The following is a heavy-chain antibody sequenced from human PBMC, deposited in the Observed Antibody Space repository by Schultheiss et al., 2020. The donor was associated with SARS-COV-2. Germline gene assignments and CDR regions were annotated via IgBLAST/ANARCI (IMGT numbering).Heavy chain of an antibody. J-gene: IGHJ4*02. CDR1: GFTFSSYG. CDR3: AKDWENHLAETSYGTFDY. CDR2: IRYDGSNK. V-gene: IGHV3-30*02. D-gene: IGHD5-18*01. Sequence: GGSLRLSCAASGFTFSSYGMHWVRQAPGKGLEWVAFIRYDGSNKYYADSVKGRFTISRDNSKNTLYLQMNSLRAEDTAVYYCAKDWENHLAETSYGTFDYWGQGTLVTVSS.